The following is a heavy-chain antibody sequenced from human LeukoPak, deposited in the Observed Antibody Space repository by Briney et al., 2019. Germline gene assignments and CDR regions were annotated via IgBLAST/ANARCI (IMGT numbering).Heavy chain of an antibody. J-gene: IGHJ4*02. CDR2: ISAYNGNT. CDR3: ARTDYGDYSYYFDY. Sequence: ASVRVSCKASDYTFTNYGISWVRQAPGQGREWMGWISAYNGNTNSEQRLQGRVTMTPDTSTSTAYMELRSLRSDDTAVYYCARTDYGDYSYYFDYWGQGTLVTVSS. D-gene: IGHD4-17*01. V-gene: IGHV1-18*01. CDR1: DYTFTNYG.